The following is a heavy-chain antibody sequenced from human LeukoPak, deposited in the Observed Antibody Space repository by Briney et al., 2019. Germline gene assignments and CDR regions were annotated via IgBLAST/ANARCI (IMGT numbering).Heavy chain of an antibody. CDR3: ARGLAYCGGDCYRALDY. Sequence: AGGSLRLSCAASGFTFSTYTMNWVRQAPGRGLEWVSYISSSSGSIYYADSVKGRFTISRDNAKNSLYLQMNSLRDEDTAVYYCARGLAYCGGDCYRALDYWGQGILVTVSS. J-gene: IGHJ4*02. CDR2: ISSSSGSI. D-gene: IGHD2-21*02. V-gene: IGHV3-48*02. CDR1: GFTFSTYT.